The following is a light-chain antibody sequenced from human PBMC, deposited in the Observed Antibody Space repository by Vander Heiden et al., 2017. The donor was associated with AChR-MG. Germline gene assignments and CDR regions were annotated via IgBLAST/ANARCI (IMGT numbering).Light chain of an antibody. CDR1: QSVSSSY. Sequence: EIELTQSPGTLSLSPGERATLTCRASQSVSSSYLAWYQQKPGQPPRLHIYGASSRATGIPDRLSASGSGTDFTLTISRLEPEDFAVYYCQKYSSSPYTFGQGTKLEIK. CDR2: GAS. CDR3: QKYSSSPYT. V-gene: IGKV3-20*01. J-gene: IGKJ2*01.